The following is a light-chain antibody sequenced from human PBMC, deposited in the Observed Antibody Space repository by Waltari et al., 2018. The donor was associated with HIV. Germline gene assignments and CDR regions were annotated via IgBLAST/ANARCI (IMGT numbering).Light chain of an antibody. CDR2: EIS. CDR3: AAWDDNLNAL. V-gene: IGLV2-14*01. CDR1: RSDVGASDY. Sequence: QSALTQPASVSGSPGQSITISCTGTRSDVGASDYVSWYQQYPGKAPKLLIYEISNRPSGVSNRFSGSKSDNTASLTISGLQAEDEADYYCAAWDDNLNALFGGGTKLTVL. J-gene: IGLJ2*01.